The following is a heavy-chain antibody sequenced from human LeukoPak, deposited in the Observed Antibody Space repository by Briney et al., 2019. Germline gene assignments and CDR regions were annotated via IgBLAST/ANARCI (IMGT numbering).Heavy chain of an antibody. CDR3: AGYYYDSSRGFDL. J-gene: IGHJ5*02. CDR1: GFKFDDYG. Sequence: GGSLRLSCAASGFKFDDYGMSWVRQAPGKGLEWVCDINWNGAWTGYADSVKGRFTISRDNAKNSLYLQMNSLRAEDTALYYCAGYYYDSSRGFDLWGQGTLVAVSA. V-gene: IGHV3-20*04. D-gene: IGHD3-22*01. CDR2: INWNGAWT.